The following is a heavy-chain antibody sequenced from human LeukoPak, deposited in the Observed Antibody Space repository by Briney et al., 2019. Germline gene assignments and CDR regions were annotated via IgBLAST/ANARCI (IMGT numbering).Heavy chain of an antibody. J-gene: IGHJ4*02. CDR3: ARDKIVGATHFDY. CDR1: GFTFSSYA. V-gene: IGHV3-23*01. D-gene: IGHD1-26*01. Sequence: GGSLRLSCEASGFTFSSYAMGWVRQAPGKGLEWVSVTSESGGSTHYADSVKGRFTIYRDNSKNTLYLQMNSLRAEDTAVCYCARDKIVGATHFDYWGQGTLVTVSS. CDR2: TSESGGST.